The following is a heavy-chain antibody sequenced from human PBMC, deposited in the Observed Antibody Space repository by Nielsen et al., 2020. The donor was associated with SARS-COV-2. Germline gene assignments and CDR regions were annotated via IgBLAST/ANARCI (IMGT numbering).Heavy chain of an antibody. D-gene: IGHD2-2*01. V-gene: IGHV3-30-3*01. CDR3: ARETLDHTSSFVDF. Sequence: GESLKISCEASGFMFTQFPMHWVRQAPGKGLEWLTIISYDGTNEHYADSVRGRFIISRDNSKNLVYLQMNSLKPEDTAVYYCARETLDHTSSFVDFWGQGTLVTVSS. CDR2: ISYDGTNE. J-gene: IGHJ4*02. CDR1: GFMFTQFP.